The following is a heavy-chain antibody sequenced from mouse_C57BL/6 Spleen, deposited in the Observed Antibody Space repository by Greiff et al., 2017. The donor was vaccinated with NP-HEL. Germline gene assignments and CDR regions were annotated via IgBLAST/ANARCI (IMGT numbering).Heavy chain of an antibody. CDR1: GYTFTSYW. V-gene: IGHV1-74*01. D-gene: IGHD1-1*02. CDR3: AIVRLSSYFDV. Sequence: QVQLQQPGAELVKPGASVKVSCKASGYTFTSYWMHWVKQRPGRGLEWIGRIHPSDSGTNYNQKFKGKATLTVDKSSSTAYMQLSPVTSEDSAFFYCAIVRLSSYFDVWGTGTTVTVST. J-gene: IGHJ1*03. CDR2: IHPSDSGT.